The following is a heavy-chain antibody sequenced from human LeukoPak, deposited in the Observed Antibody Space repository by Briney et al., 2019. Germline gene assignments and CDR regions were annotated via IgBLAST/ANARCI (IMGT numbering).Heavy chain of an antibody. D-gene: IGHD4-17*01. V-gene: IGHV4-4*02. J-gene: IGHJ5*02. CDR3: AKAATTVTTFWFDP. Sequence: PSETLSLTCAVSGGSISSSNWWSWVRQPPGKGLEWIGEIYHSGSTNYNPSLKSRVTISVDKSKNQFSLKLTSVTAADSAVYYCAKAATTVTTFWFDPWGQGTLGTVSS. CDR1: GGSISSSNW. CDR2: IYHSGST.